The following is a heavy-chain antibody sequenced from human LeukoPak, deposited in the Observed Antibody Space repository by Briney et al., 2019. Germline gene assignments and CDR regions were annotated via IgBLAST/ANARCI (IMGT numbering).Heavy chain of an antibody. CDR3: ARVGGYGDYWYYFDY. Sequence: ASVKVSRKPSVGTFSSYAISWVRQAAGQGLEWMGGIIPIFGTANYAQKFQGRVTITADESTSTAYMELSSLRSEDTAVYYCARVGGYGDYWYYFDYWGQGTLVTVSS. J-gene: IGHJ4*02. CDR1: VGTFSSYA. D-gene: IGHD4-17*01. CDR2: IIPIFGTA. V-gene: IGHV1-69*13.